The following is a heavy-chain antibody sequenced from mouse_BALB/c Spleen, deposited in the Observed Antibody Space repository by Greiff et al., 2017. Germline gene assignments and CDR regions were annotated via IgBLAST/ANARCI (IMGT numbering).Heavy chain of an antibody. CDR1: GYTFTSYW. V-gene: IGHV1S127*01. J-gene: IGHJ2*01. D-gene: IGHD1-1*01. CDR3: TRPPYYYGSSYYFDY. CDR2: IDPSDSYT. Sequence: QVQLQQPGAELVKPGASVKMSCKASGYTFTSYWMHWVKQRPGQGLEWIGVIDPSDSYTSYNQKFKGKATLTVDTSSSTAYMQLSSLTSEDSAVYYCTRPPYYYGSSYYFDYWGQGTTLTVSS.